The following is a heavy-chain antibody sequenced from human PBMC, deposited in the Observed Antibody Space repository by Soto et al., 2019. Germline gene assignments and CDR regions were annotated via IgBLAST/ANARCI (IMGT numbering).Heavy chain of an antibody. D-gene: IGHD6-13*01. CDR3: ARDRIYSSSWHDY. J-gene: IGHJ4*02. Sequence: QVQLVESGGGVVQPGRSLRLSCAASGFTFGSYAMHWVRQAPVKGLEWVAVISYDGSNKYDADSVKGRFTISRDNYKNKMYLSMNSLRAEDAAVYYCARDRIYSSSWHDYWGQGTLVTVSS. CDR1: GFTFGSYA. V-gene: IGHV3-30-3*01. CDR2: ISYDGSNK.